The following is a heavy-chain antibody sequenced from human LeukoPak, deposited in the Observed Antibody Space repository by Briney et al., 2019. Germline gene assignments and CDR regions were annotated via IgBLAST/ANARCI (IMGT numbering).Heavy chain of an antibody. J-gene: IGHJ4*02. D-gene: IGHD5-12*01. Sequence: PSQTLSLTCTLSGASITSGSYYWSWIRQPAGKGLEWIGRIYTSGGTYYNPSLKSRVTVSVDTSKNQVSLKLRSVTAADTAVYYCAGLFSGYDPFYYWGQGTLVTVSS. CDR2: IYTSGGT. V-gene: IGHV4-61*02. CDR1: GASITSGSYY. CDR3: AGLFSGYDPFYY.